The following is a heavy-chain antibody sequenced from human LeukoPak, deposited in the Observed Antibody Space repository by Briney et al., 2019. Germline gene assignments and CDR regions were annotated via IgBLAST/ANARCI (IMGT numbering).Heavy chain of an antibody. CDR3: AKDQSRWELRPSYYFDY. CDR1: GFTFSSYG. J-gene: IGHJ4*02. CDR2: IRYDGSNK. Sequence: GGSLRLSCAASGFTFSSYGMHWVRQAPGKGLEWVAFIRYDGSNKYYADSVKGRFTISRDSSKNTLYLQMNSLRAEDTAVYYCAKDQSRWELRPSYYFDYWGQGTLVTVSS. D-gene: IGHD1-26*01. V-gene: IGHV3-30*02.